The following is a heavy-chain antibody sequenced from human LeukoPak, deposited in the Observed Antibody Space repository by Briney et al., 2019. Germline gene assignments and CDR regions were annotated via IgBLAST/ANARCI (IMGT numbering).Heavy chain of an antibody. CDR2: INHSGST. CDR1: GGSFSGYY. CDR3: ARGPSSWYYPRHFDL. J-gene: IGHJ2*01. V-gene: IGHV4-34*01. Sequence: SETLSLTCAVYGGSFSGYYWSWIRQPPGKGLEWIGEINHSGSTNYNPSLKSRVTISVDTSKNQFSLKLSSVTAADTAVYYCARGPSSWYYPRHFDLWGRGTLVTVSS. D-gene: IGHD6-13*01.